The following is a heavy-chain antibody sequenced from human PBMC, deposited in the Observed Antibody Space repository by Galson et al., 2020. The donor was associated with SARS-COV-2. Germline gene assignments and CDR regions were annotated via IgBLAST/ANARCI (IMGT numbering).Heavy chain of an antibody. CDR2: ISAYNGNT. D-gene: IGHD3-22*01. V-gene: IGHV1-18*01. J-gene: IGHJ6*02. Sequence: ASVKFSCTASGYTFTSYGISWVRQAPGQGLEWMGWISAYNGNTNYAQKLQGRVTMTTDTSTSTAYMELRSLRSDDTAVYYCAREMVIYYDSSGSPRSYYYGMDVWGQGTTVTVSS. CDR3: AREMVIYYDSSGSPRSYYYGMDV. CDR1: GYTFTSYG.